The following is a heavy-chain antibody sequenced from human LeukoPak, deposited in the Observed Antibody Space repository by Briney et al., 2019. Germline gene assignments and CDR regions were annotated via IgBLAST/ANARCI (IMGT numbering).Heavy chain of an antibody. D-gene: IGHD6-6*01. CDR1: GGSISSYY. CDR3: ARQYSSSSGFDY. CDR2: IYYSGST. J-gene: IGHJ4*02. V-gene: IGHV4-59*08. Sequence: PSETLSLTCTVSGGSISSYYWSWIRQPPGKGLEWIGYIYYSGSTNYSPSLKSRVTISVDTSKNQFSLKLSSVTAADTAVYYCARQYSSSSGFDYWGQGTLVTVSS.